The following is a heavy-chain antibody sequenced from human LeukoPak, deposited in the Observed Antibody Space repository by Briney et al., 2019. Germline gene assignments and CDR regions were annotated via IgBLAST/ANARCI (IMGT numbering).Heavy chain of an antibody. Sequence: QPGGSLRLSCAASGFTFSSYWMHWVRQAPGKGLVWVSRINTDGSSTSYADSVKGRFTISRDNAKNTLYLQMNSLRAEDTAVYYCARETGPTYCSSTSCPGDAFDIWGQGTMVTVSS. CDR1: GFTFSSYW. CDR2: INTDGSST. CDR3: ARETGPTYCSSTSCPGDAFDI. V-gene: IGHV3-74*01. J-gene: IGHJ3*02. D-gene: IGHD2-2*01.